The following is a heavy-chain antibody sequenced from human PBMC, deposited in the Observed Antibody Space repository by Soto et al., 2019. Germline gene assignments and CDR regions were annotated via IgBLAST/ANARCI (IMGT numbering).Heavy chain of an antibody. CDR2: IYFGGTT. D-gene: IGHD7-27*01. J-gene: IGHJ3*02. V-gene: IGHV4-61*05. CDR3: ARFLLGREHAFDI. CDR1: GASIGRSSYF. Sequence: SETLSLTCTVSGASIGRSSYFWGWIRQPPGKGLEWIGYIYFGGTTNSSPSLKSRVTISVDTSKNQFSLKLSSVTAADTAVYYCARFLLGREHAFDIWGQGTMVTVSS.